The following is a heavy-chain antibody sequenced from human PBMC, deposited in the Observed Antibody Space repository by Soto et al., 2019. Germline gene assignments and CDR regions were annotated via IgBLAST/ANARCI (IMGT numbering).Heavy chain of an antibody. D-gene: IGHD2-2*01. V-gene: IGHV3-30-3*01. J-gene: IGHJ4*02. CDR3: ARDGRYCSSTSCSTYSSYFDY. Sequence: PGESLKISCAASGLTFSSYAMHWVRQAPGKGLEWVAVTSYDGGNEYYADSVKGRFTISRDNSKNTLYLQMNSLRAGDTAVYYCARDGRYCSSTSCSTYSSYFDYWGQGTLVTVSS. CDR1: GLTFSSYA. CDR2: TSYDGGNE.